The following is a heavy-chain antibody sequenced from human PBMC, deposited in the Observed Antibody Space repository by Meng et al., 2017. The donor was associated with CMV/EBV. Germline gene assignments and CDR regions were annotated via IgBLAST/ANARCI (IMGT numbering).Heavy chain of an antibody. CDR3: AYTAMVTL. CDR1: GFPFSDYY. J-gene: IGHJ4*02. CDR2: ISSSGGST. V-gene: IGHV3-11*01. D-gene: IGHD5-18*01. Sequence: HGQRVEAGGGLVKPGGSLRLSCEASGFPFSDYYMSWIRQAPGKGLEWVSYISSSGGSTYYADSVKGRFTISRDNSKNTLYLQMNSLRAEDTAVYYCAYTAMVTLWGQGTLVTVSS.